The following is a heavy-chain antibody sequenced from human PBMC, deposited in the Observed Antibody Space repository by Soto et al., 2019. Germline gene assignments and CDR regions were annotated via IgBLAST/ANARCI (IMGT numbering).Heavy chain of an antibody. CDR1: GFTFSSYS. Sequence: GGSLRLSCAASGFTFSSYSMNWVRQAPGKGLEWVSSISSSSSYIYYADSVKGRFTISRDNAKNSLYLQMNSLRAEDTAVYYCAREGTYCSSTSCYVNYYYYMDVWGKGTKVTVSS. CDR2: ISSSSSYI. D-gene: IGHD2-2*01. J-gene: IGHJ6*03. V-gene: IGHV3-21*01. CDR3: AREGTYCSSTSCYVNYYYYMDV.